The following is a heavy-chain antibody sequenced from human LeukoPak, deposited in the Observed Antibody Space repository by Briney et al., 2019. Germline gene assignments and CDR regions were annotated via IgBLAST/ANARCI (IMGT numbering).Heavy chain of an antibody. D-gene: IGHD3-9*01. CDR1: GFTFDDYA. CDR2: ISGDGGST. CDR3: ARGAVWLWGCRAFDI. Sequence: PGGSLRLSCAASGFTFDDYAMHWVRQAPGKGLEWVSLISGDGGSTYCADSVKGRFTISRDNSKNSLYLQMNSLRTEDTALYYCARGAVWLWGCRAFDIWGQGTMVTVSS. V-gene: IGHV3-43*02. J-gene: IGHJ3*02.